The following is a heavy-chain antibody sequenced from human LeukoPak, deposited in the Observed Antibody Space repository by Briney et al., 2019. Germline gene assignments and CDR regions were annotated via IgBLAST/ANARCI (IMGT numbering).Heavy chain of an antibody. V-gene: IGHV4-59*01. Sequence: PSETLSLTCTVSGGSISSYYWSWIRQPPGKGLEGIAYIYYSGSTNYNPSLKSRVTISLDTSKNQFFLKLSSVTAADTAIYYCARVGGYNDAFDIWGQGTMVTVSS. CDR2: IYYSGST. J-gene: IGHJ3*02. CDR1: GGSISSYY. D-gene: IGHD5-24*01. CDR3: ARVGGYNDAFDI.